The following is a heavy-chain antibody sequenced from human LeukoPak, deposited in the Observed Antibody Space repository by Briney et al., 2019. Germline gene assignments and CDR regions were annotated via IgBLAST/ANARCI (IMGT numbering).Heavy chain of an antibody. Sequence: SETLSLTCSVSGRSISSYYCRWFRQPPAKGRLWIVYIYYSGRTNYNPSLKSRVTISVDTSKNQFSLKLSSVTTADTAVYYCARGHGGYAYYFDYWGQGTLVTVSS. CDR2: IYYSGRT. CDR1: GRSISSYY. J-gene: IGHJ4*02. V-gene: IGHV4-59*01. D-gene: IGHD3-16*01. CDR3: ARGHGGYAYYFDY.